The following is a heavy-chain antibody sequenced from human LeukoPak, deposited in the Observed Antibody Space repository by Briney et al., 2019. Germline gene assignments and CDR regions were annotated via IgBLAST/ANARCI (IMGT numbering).Heavy chain of an antibody. CDR2: IYYSGST. Sequence: SETLYLTCTVPGSSLSSYYWSWIRQPPGKGLEWVGYIYYSGSTNYNPSLKSRVTVSVDTSKNQFSLKLSSVTAADTAVYYCARREYEILTGYRHWYFDLWGRGTLVTVSS. CDR1: GSSLSSYY. V-gene: IGHV4-59*08. D-gene: IGHD3-9*01. J-gene: IGHJ2*01. CDR3: ARREYEILTGYRHWYFDL.